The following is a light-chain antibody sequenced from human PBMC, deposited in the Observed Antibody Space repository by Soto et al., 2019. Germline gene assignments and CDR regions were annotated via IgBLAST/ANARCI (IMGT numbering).Light chain of an antibody. CDR3: QQYNHWPLT. V-gene: IGKV3-15*01. CDR1: QSVSSD. J-gene: IGKJ2*01. CDR2: GAS. Sequence: EIVMTQSPATLSVSPGERATLSCRASQSVSSDLAWYQQKPGQAPRLLVYGASTRATGMAARFSGSASGTGFTLHLSNLGSEDFAGYYCQQYNHWPLTFGPGTKVEIK.